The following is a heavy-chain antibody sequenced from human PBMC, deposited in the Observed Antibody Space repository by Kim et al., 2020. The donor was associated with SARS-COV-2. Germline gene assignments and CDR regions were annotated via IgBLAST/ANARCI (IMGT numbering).Heavy chain of an antibody. V-gene: IGHV1-3*01. CDR3: ARERDVTRITIFGVVIMGWPVDY. Sequence: ASVKVSCKASGYTFTSYAMHWVRQAPGQRLEWMGWINAGNGNTKYSQKFQGRVTITRDTSASTAYMELSSLRSEDTAVYYCARERDVTRITIFGVVIMGWPVDYWGQGTLVTVSS. CDR2: INAGNGNT. D-gene: IGHD3-3*01. J-gene: IGHJ4*02. CDR1: GYTFTSYA.